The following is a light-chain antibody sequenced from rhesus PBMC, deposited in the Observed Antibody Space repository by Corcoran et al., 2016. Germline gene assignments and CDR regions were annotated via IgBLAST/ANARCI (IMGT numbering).Light chain of an antibody. CDR3: QQRNSYPLT. CDR1: QGISRY. Sequence: DIQMTQSPSSLSASVGDRVTITCRASQGISRYLVWYQQKPGKAPKRLIYDASHLQSGVPSRFSGSGSGTDFTLTISSLQPEDFAVYYCQQRNSYPLTFGGGTKVEIK. V-gene: IGKV1-38*01. J-gene: IGKJ4*01. CDR2: DAS.